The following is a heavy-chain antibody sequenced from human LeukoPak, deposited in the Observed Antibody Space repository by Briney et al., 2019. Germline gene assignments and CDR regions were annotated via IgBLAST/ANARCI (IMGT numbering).Heavy chain of an antibody. D-gene: IGHD6-13*01. J-gene: IGHJ4*02. V-gene: IGHV3-9*01. CDR2: ISWNSGSI. CDR1: GFTFSSYA. Sequence: GGSLRLSCSASGFTFSSYAMAWVRQAPGKGLEWVSGISWNSGSIGYADSVKGRFTISRDNAKNSLYLQMNSLRAEDTAVYYCARGFTGYSSSKPFDYWGQGTLVTVSS. CDR3: ARGFTGYSSSKPFDY.